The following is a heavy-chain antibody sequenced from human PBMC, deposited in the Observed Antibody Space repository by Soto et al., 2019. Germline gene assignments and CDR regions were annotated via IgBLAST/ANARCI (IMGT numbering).Heavy chain of an antibody. V-gene: IGHV3-30*03. D-gene: IGHD1-26*01. CDR1: GFTFSSYG. CDR2: ILYDGSKK. Sequence: GGSLRLSCAASGFTFSSYGMHWVRQAPGEGLEWVADILYDGSKKNYVDSVKGRFTISRDNSKNTLNLQMNSLRAEDTAVYYCARGSGSYNLDIWGQGTLVTVSS. CDR3: ARGSGSYNLDI. J-gene: IGHJ3*02.